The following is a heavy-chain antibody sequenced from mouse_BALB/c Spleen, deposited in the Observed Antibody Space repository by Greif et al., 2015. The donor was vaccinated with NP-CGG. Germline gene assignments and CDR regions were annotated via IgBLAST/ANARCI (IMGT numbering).Heavy chain of an antibody. CDR3: ARYHYGSSYEGFAY. Sequence: VKVVESGPELVKPGASVKISCKASGYAFSSSWMNWVKQRPGQGLEWIGRIYPGDGDTNYNGKFKGKATLTADKSSSTAYMQLSSLTSVDSAVYFCARYHYGSSYEGFAYWGQGTLVTVSA. J-gene: IGHJ3*01. D-gene: IGHD1-1*01. CDR1: GYAFSSSW. CDR2: IYPGDGDT. V-gene: IGHV1-82*01.